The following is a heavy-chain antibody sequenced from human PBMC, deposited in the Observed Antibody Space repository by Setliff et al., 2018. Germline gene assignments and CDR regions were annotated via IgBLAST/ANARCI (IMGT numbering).Heavy chain of an antibody. Sequence: GGSLRLSCAASGFTFSSYSMNWVRQAPGKGLEWVSAISGSGGSTYYADSVKGRFTISRDNSKNTLYLQMNSLRAEDTAVYYCPRYYNFWSGSAHYYYYGMDVWGQGTTVTVSS. D-gene: IGHD3-3*01. J-gene: IGHJ6*02. CDR1: GFTFSSYS. V-gene: IGHV3-23*01. CDR2: ISGSGGST. CDR3: PRYYNFWSGSAHYYYYGMDV.